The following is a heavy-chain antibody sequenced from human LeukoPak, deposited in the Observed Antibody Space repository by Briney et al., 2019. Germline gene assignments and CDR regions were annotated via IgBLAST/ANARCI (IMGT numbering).Heavy chain of an antibody. CDR1: GFTFSSYS. D-gene: IGHD2-2*01. Sequence: GGSLRLSCAASGFTFSSYSMNWVRQAPGKGLEWVSSISSSGTYIYYADSVKGRFTISRDNAKNSLYLQMNSLRAEDTAVYYCARGYCSSTNCPIDYWGQGTLVTASS. CDR2: ISSSGTYI. CDR3: ARGYCSSTNCPIDY. J-gene: IGHJ4*02. V-gene: IGHV3-21*01.